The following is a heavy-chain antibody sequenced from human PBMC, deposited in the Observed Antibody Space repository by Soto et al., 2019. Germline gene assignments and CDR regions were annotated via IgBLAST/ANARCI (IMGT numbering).Heavy chain of an antibody. J-gene: IGHJ6*03. D-gene: IGHD4-17*01. CDR3: AREGPSTVTTFNYYYYYYMDV. CDR2: MNPNSGNT. CDR1: GYIFTSYD. V-gene: IGHV1-8*01. Sequence: GASVKVSCKASGYIFTSYDINWVRQATGQGLEWMGWMNPNSGNTGYAQKFQGRVTMTRNTSISTAYMELSSLRSEDTAVYYCAREGPSTVTTFNYYYYYYMDVWGKGTTVTVSS.